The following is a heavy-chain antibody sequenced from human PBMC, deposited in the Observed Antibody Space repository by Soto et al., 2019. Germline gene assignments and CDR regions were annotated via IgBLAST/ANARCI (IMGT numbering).Heavy chain of an antibody. Sequence: PSETLSLTCTVSGRSISSGAYYWAWIRQHPEKGLEWIGYIYYRGSTYYNPSFESRVTISADTSKKQFSLKLSSVTAADTAIYFCARYYDSSGPDLWGRGTRVTVSS. CDR2: IYYRGST. V-gene: IGHV4-31*03. CDR1: GRSISSGAYY. D-gene: IGHD3-22*01. CDR3: ARYYDSSGPDL. J-gene: IGHJ2*01.